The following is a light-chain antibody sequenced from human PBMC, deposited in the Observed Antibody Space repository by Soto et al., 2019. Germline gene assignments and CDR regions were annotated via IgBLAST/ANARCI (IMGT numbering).Light chain of an antibody. V-gene: IGKV3-20*01. CDR2: DAS. CDR3: QQFSSYSLT. CDR1: QTVRNNC. J-gene: IGKJ4*01. Sequence: LSSGERAARSESTSQTVRNNCLAWYQQKTGQAHRLMIYDASSRATGIPDRFSDAGSGTDLTIPVGPLEPEDGVVYDGQQFSSYSLTFTGGTKVDIK.